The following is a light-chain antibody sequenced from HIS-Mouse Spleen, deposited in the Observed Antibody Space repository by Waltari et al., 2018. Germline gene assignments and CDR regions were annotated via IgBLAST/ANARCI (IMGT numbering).Light chain of an antibody. Sequence: SVLPQPPSASGTPGPTVTISFSGSSSNLGSNYVYWYQQLPGTAPKHLIYRNKQRPSGVPDRFSGSKSGPSASLAISGLRSEDEADYYCAAWDDSLSGWVFGGGTKLTVL. CDR3: AAWDDSLSGWV. V-gene: IGLV1-47*01. CDR1: SSNLGSNY. CDR2: RNK. J-gene: IGLJ3*02.